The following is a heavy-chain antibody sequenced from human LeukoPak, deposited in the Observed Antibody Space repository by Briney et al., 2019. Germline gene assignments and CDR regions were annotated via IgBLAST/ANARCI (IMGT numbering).Heavy chain of an antibody. CDR1: GYSFNSYW. D-gene: IGHD5-24*01. J-gene: IGHJ3*02. V-gene: IGHV5-51*01. CDR2: IYAGDSDT. CDR3: AGRDGYNENAFDI. Sequence: PGASLQISCKGSGYSFNSYWIAWVRQLPGKGLEWTGIIYAGDSDTRYSPSFQGQVTVSVDKSISTAYLQWSSLKASDTAMYYCAGRDGYNENAFDIWGQGTMVTVSS.